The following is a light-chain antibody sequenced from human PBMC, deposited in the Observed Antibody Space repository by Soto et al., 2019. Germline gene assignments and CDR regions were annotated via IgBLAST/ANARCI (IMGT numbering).Light chain of an antibody. CDR3: AAWDDSLNGPV. V-gene: IGLV1-44*01. CDR1: SSNIGSNT. J-gene: IGLJ2*01. CDR2: SNN. Sequence: QSVLTQPPSASGTPGQRVTISCSGSSSNIGSNTVNWYQQLPGTAPKLLIYSNNQRPSGVPDRFPGSKSGTSASLAISGLQSEDEADYYCAAWDDSLNGPVFGGGTMLTVL.